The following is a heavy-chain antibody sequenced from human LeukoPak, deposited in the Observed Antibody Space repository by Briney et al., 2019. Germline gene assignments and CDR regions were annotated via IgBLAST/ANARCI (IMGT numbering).Heavy chain of an antibody. CDR3: AREQTGTDI. Sequence: GGSLRLSCAASGFTLSSSWMSWVRQAPGKGLEWVANIKQDGSEKYYVDSVKGRFAISRDNAKNSVYLQMNSLRAEDTAVYYCAREQTGTDIWGQGTMVTVSS. V-gene: IGHV3-7*01. CDR2: IKQDGSEK. J-gene: IGHJ3*02. D-gene: IGHD1-1*01. CDR1: GFTLSSSW.